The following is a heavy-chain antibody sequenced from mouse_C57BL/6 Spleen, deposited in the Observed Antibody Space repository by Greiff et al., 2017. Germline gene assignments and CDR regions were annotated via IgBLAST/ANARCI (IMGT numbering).Heavy chain of an antibody. CDR2: IYWDDDK. CDR3: ARRVGYYGSSHYWYFDV. Sequence: QVQLKESGPGILQSSQTLSLTCSFSGFSLSTSGMGVSWIRQPSGKGLEWLAHIYWDDDKRYNPSLKSRLTISKDTSRNQVFLKITSVDTADTATYYCARRVGYYGSSHYWYFDVWGTGTTVTVSS. D-gene: IGHD1-1*01. CDR1: GFSLSTSGMG. V-gene: IGHV8-12*01. J-gene: IGHJ1*03.